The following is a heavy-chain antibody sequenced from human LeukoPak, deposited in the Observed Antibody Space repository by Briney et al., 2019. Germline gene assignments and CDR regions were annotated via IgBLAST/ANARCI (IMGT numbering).Heavy chain of an antibody. CDR3: TTDRRGRGIYYDSSGYYLLDY. CDR2: IKSKTDGGTT. V-gene: IGHV3-15*01. CDR1: GFTFSNAW. D-gene: IGHD3-22*01. J-gene: IGHJ4*02. Sequence: PGGSLRLSCAASGFTFSNAWMSWVRQAPGKGLEWVGRIKSKTDGGTTDYAAPVKGRFTISRDDSKNTLYLQMNSLKTEDTAVYYCTTDRRGRGIYYDSSGYYLLDYWGQGTLVTVSS.